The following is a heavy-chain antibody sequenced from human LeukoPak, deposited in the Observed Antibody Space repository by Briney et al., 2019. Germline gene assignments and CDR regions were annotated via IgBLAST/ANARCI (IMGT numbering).Heavy chain of an antibody. CDR1: GGSISSGGYY. D-gene: IGHD2-21*01. CDR2: IYYSGST. J-gene: IGHJ5*02. Sequence: PSETLSLTCTVSGGSISSGGYYWSWIRQHPGKGLEWIGYIYYSGSTYYNPSLKSRVTISVDTSKNQFSLKLSSVAAADTAVYYCARDRDYSWFDPWGQGTLVTVSS. CDR3: ARDRDYSWFDP. V-gene: IGHV4-31*03.